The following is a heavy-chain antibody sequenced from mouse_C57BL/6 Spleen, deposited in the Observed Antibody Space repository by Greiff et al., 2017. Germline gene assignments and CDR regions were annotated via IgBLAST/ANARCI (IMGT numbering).Heavy chain of an antibody. D-gene: IGHD1-1*01. Sequence: EVKLVESGAELVKPGASVKLSCTASGFNIKDYYMHWVKQRTEQGLEWIGRIDPEDGETKYAPKFQGKATITADTSSNTAYLQLSSLTSEDTAVYYCANTTVVGAMDYWGQGTSVTVSS. CDR3: ANTTVVGAMDY. CDR2: IDPEDGET. J-gene: IGHJ4*01. V-gene: IGHV14-2*01. CDR1: GFNIKDYY.